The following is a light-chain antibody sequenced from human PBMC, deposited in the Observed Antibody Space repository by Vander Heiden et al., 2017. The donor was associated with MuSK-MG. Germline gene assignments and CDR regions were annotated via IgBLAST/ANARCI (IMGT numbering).Light chain of an antibody. CDR2: GAS. J-gene: IGKJ2*01. Sequence: EIVMTQSPATLSVSPGDRATLSCRASQRVSRNLAWYQQKPGQAPRLLIYGASTRANGIPARFSGSGSGTEFTLTISSLQSEDVAVYYCQQYNNWPLYTFGQRTKLEIK. V-gene: IGKV3-15*01. CDR3: QQYNNWPLYT. CDR1: QRVSRN.